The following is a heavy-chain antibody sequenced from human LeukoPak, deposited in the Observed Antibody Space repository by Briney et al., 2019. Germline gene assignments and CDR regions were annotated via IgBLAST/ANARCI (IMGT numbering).Heavy chain of an antibody. J-gene: IGHJ4*02. D-gene: IGHD3-10*01. CDR2: IKEDGGEK. CDR1: GFTFSIFW. V-gene: IGHV3-7*01. Sequence: GGSLRLSCAASGFTFSIFWMSWVRQAPGKGLEWVANIKEDGGEKYYVDSVKGRFTISRDNAENSLYLRMNSLRAEDTAVYYCARDAHLSYASGFDYWGQGILVTVSS. CDR3: ARDAHLSYASGFDY.